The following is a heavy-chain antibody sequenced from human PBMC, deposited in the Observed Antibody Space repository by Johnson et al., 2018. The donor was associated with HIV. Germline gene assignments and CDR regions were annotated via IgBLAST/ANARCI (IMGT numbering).Heavy chain of an antibody. CDR3: ARAPGWNDVWGAFDI. V-gene: IGHV3-53*01. Sequence: VQLVESGGGLIQPGGSLRLSCAASGFTVSSNYMSWVRQAPGKGLEWVSVIYSGGSTYYADSVKGRFTISRDNSKNTLYLQMNSLRAEDTAGYYCARAPGWNDVWGAFDIWGQGTMVTVSS. J-gene: IGHJ3*02. D-gene: IGHD1-1*01. CDR2: IYSGGST. CDR1: GFTVSSNY.